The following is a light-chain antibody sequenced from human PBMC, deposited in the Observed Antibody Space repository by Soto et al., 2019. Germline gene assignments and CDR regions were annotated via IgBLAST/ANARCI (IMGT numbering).Light chain of an antibody. J-gene: IGKJ4*01. Sequence: IQLTQSPSSLSASVGDRVTITCRAGQDIGSALAWYQPRPGQAPKLLLYDASNLEAGVPSRFSGRGSGTDFTLTIPSLRPEDFATYYCQQFNGFSLTFGGGTKGQIK. CDR3: QQFNGFSLT. CDR1: QDIGSA. CDR2: DAS. V-gene: IGKV1-13*02.